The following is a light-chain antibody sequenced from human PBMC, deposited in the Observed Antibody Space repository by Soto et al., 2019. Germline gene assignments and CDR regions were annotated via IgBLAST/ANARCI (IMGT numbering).Light chain of an antibody. Sequence: DVVMTQSPLSLPVTLGQPASISCRSSQSIVYSDGNTYLNWFQQRPGQSPRRLIYKVSNRDSGGPDRVSGSGSGTDFTLKISRVEAEDVGVYYCMQCTHWPRMYTFGQGTKLEIK. V-gene: IGKV2-30*01. CDR2: KVS. CDR3: MQCTHWPRMYT. CDR1: QSIVYSDGNTY. J-gene: IGKJ2*01.